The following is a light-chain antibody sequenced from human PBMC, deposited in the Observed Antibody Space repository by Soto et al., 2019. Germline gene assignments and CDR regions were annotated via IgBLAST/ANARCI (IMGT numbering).Light chain of an antibody. V-gene: IGLV2-14*01. CDR1: SSDIGAHNY. J-gene: IGLJ1*01. Sequence: QSALTQPASVSGSPGQSITISCTGTSSDIGAHNYVSWYQQHPGKAPKLMIYDVNDRPSDISDRFSGSKSGNTASLTISGLQAEYEADYYCCSYTTSSTYVFGPGTKLTVL. CDR3: CSYTTSSTYV. CDR2: DVN.